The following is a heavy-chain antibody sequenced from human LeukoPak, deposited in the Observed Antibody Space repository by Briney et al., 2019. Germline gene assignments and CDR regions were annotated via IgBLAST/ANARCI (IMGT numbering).Heavy chain of an antibody. J-gene: IGHJ4*02. CDR2: IIPILGIA. CDR1: GGTFSSYA. CDR3: ATSPESRYAVWYYYDSSGPLPFDY. V-gene: IGHV1-69*04. D-gene: IGHD3-22*01. Sequence: ASVKVSCKASGGTFSSYAISWVRQAPGQGLEWMGRIIPILGIANYAQKFQGRVTITADKSTSTAYMELSSLRSEDTAVYYCATSPESRYAVWYYYDSSGPLPFDYWGQGTLVTVSS.